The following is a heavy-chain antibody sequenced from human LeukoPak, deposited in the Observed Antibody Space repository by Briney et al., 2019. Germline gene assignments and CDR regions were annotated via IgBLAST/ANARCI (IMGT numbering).Heavy chain of an antibody. D-gene: IGHD3-22*01. V-gene: IGHV3-23*01. CDR2: ISGSGGST. Sequence: GGSLRFSCAASGFTFSSYAMSWVRQAPGKGLEWVSAISGSGGSTYYADSVKGRFTISRDNSKNTLYLQMNSLRAEDTAVYYCAKEAQNDYDSSGYYLNWGQGTLVTVSS. CDR1: GFTFSSYA. J-gene: IGHJ4*02. CDR3: AKEAQNDYDSSGYYLN.